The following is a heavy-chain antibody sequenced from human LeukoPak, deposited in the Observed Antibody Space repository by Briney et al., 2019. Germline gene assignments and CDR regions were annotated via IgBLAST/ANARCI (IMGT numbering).Heavy chain of an antibody. V-gene: IGHV3-23*01. CDR3: AKDKLTYCSSISCSFDN. Sequence: PGGSLRLSCAASGFIFSSYAMSWVRQAPGKGLEWVSGISDSGGSTYYADSVKGRFTISRDDSKNTLYLQMNNLRGEDTAVYYCAKDKLTYCSSISCSFDNWGQGTLVTVSS. CDR1: GFIFSSYA. J-gene: IGHJ4*02. D-gene: IGHD2-2*01. CDR2: ISDSGGST.